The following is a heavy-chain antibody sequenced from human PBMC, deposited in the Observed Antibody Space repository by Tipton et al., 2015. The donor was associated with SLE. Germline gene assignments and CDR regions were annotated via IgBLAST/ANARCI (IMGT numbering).Heavy chain of an antibody. CDR1: GGSITSGGFY. J-gene: IGHJ3*02. Sequence: TLSLTCTVSGGSITSGGFYWSWIRQPAGKGLEWIGRVYTSGSTNYNPSLQSRLTISVDTSKNQFSLKLSSVTAADTAVYYCAREDNYYDGGGNTFDIWGQGTMVTVSS. CDR3: AREDNYYDGGGNTFDI. V-gene: IGHV4-61*02. CDR2: VYTSGST. D-gene: IGHD3-22*01.